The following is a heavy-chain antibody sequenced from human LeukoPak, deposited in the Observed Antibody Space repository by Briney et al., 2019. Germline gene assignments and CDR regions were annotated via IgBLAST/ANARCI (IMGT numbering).Heavy chain of an antibody. CDR3: ASVRDAFDI. CDR2: IYHSGST. J-gene: IGHJ3*02. V-gene: IGHV4-38-2*01. CDR1: GYSISSGYY. D-gene: IGHD6-6*01. Sequence: SETLSLTYAGSGYSISSGYYWGWIRQPPGKGLEWIGRIYHSGSTYYNPSLKSRVTISVDTSKNQFSLKLSSVTAADTAVYYCASVRDAFDIWGQGTMVTVSS.